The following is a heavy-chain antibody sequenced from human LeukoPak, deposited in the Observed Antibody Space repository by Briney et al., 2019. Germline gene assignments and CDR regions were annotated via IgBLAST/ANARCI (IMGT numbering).Heavy chain of an antibody. CDR2: ISSSSTYI. CDR3: ARARASDDAGHVFDT. V-gene: IGHV3-21*01. CDR1: GLTFSTYS. Sequence: PGGSLRLSCAASGLTFSTYSMNWVRQAPGKGLEWVSSISSSSTYIYYLDSVKGRFTISRDNAKNSLSLQMNYLRAEDTAVYFCARARASDDAGHVFDTWGQGTMVTVSS. J-gene: IGHJ3*02.